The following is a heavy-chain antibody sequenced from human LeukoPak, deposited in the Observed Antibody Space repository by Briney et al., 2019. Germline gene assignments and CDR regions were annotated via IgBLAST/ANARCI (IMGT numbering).Heavy chain of an antibody. CDR3: ARPRVYYDSSGYRADWFDP. Sequence: SETLSLTCTVSGGSISSSSYYWGWIRQPPGKGLEWIGSIYYSGSTYYNPSLKSRVTISVDTSKNQFSLKLSSVTAADTAVYYCARPRVYYDSSGYRADWFDPWGQGTLVTVSS. V-gene: IGHV4-39*01. CDR1: GGSISSSSYY. J-gene: IGHJ5*02. CDR2: IYYSGST. D-gene: IGHD3-22*01.